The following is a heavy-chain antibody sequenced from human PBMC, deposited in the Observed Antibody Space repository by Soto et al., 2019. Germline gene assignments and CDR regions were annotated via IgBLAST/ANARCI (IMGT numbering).Heavy chain of an antibody. CDR3: ATHCDNWYRY. CDR2: IYYSGST. Sequence: QVQLQESGPGLVKPSQTLSLTCTVSGGSISSGGYYWSWIRQHPGKGLEWIGYIYYSGSTYYNPSVKSRVTISVYMSKNQVSLKLSSVTAADTAVYYCATHCDNWYRYWGQGTLVTVSS. D-gene: IGHD1-1*01. J-gene: IGHJ4*02. CDR1: GGSISSGGYY. V-gene: IGHV4-31*03.